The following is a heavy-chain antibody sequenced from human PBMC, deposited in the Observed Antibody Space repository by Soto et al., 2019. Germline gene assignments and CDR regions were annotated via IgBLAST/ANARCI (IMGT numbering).Heavy chain of an antibody. CDR3: ARHLLPGYSSSWYEYFDY. CDR2: IYPGDSDT. V-gene: IGHV5-51*01. J-gene: IGHJ4*02. CDR1: GYSFTSYW. Sequence: GESLKISCKGSGYSFTSYWIGWVRQMPGKGLEWMGIIYPGDSDTRYSPSFQGQVTISADKSISTAYLQWSSLKASDTAMYYCARHLLPGYSSSWYEYFDYWGQGTLVTVSS. D-gene: IGHD6-13*01.